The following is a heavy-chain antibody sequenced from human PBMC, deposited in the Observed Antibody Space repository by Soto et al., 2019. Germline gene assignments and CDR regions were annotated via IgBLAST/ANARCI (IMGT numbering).Heavy chain of an antibody. D-gene: IGHD3-3*02. CDR3: ARLPSRHLVDY. J-gene: IGHJ4*02. CDR1: GSSINSSGYY. CDR2: MFYGVST. V-gene: IGHV4-39*01. Sequence: SETLSLTCTVSGSSINSSGYYWGWIRQPPGKGLEWIGSMFYGVSTYYNPSLKSRVTVSVATSKNQFSLNLRSVTAADTAVYYCARLPSRHLVDYWGQGTLVTVSS.